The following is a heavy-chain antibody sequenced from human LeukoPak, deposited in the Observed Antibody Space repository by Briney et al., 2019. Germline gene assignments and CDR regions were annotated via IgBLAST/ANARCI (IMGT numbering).Heavy chain of an antibody. Sequence: PSETLSLTCAVYGGSFSGYYWSWIRQPPGKGLEWIGEINHSGSTNYDPSLKSRVTISVDMSKNQFSLKLSSVTAADTAVYYCARTILVGASDYWGQGTLVTVSS. CDR1: GGSFSGYY. V-gene: IGHV4-34*01. J-gene: IGHJ4*02. D-gene: IGHD1-26*01. CDR2: INHSGST. CDR3: ARTILVGASDY.